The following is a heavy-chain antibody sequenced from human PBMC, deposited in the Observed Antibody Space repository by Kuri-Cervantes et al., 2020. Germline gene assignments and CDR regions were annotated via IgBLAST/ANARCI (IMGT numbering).Heavy chain of an antibody. Sequence: GESLKISCAASGFTFSSYSMNWVRQAPGKGLEWVSSISSSSSTIYYADSVKGRFTISRDNAKNSLYLQMNSLRAEDTAVYYCARDSTVAGSGDYWGQGTLVTVSS. D-gene: IGHD6-19*01. CDR3: ARDSTVAGSGDY. CDR1: GFTFSSYS. J-gene: IGHJ4*02. CDR2: ISSSSSTI. V-gene: IGHV3-48*01.